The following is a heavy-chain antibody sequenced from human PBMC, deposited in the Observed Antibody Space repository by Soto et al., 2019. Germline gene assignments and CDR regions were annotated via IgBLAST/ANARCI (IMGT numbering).Heavy chain of an antibody. CDR1: GYTFTGYD. J-gene: IGHJ4*02. CDR3: AGEKVGTTGIDF. V-gene: IGHV1-8*01. D-gene: IGHD1-26*01. Sequence: QAQLVQSGAEVKKPGASVKVSCKASGYTFTGYDINWVRQATGQGLEWMGWMNPNSGNTGYAQIFQGRVTMTRDNSITTAYMEVTSLRDDDSAVYYCAGEKVGTTGIDFWGQGTLVTVSS. CDR2: MNPNSGNT.